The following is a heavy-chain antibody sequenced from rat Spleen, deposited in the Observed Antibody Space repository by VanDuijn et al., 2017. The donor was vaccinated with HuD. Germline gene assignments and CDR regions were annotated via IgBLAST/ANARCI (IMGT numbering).Heavy chain of an antibody. D-gene: IGHD1-12*02. Sequence: EVQLVESGGGLVQPGRSLKLSCAVSGFVFSDFYMAWVRQAPTRGLEWVATFSYDGSSTYYRDSVKGRFTISRDNAENTVYMQMNSLRSEDTATYYCAKESGYYDGSYYPYWYFDFWGPGTMVTVSS. CDR3: AKESGYYDGSYYPYWYFDF. J-gene: IGHJ1*01. CDR2: FSYDGSST. CDR1: GFVFSDFY. V-gene: IGHV5-7*01.